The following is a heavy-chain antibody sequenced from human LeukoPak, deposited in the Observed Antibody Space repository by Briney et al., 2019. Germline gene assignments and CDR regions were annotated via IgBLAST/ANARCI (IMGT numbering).Heavy chain of an antibody. CDR2: IYDSGST. CDR1: GGSLSSVGSS. D-gene: IGHD2-15*01. CDR3: ARSAGYCSGGSCYGGLFNWFEP. Sequence: SQTLSLTCAVSGGSLSSVGSSWSWIRQPPGKGLEWIGYIYDSGSTYYNPSLKSRVTISVDRSKNQFSLKLSSVTAADTAVYYCARSAGYCSGGSCYGGLFNWFEPWGQGTLVTVS. J-gene: IGHJ5*02. V-gene: IGHV4-30-2*01.